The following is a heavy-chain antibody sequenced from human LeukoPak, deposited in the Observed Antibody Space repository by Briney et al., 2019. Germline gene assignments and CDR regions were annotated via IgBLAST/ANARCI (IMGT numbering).Heavy chain of an antibody. CDR1: GGTFSSYA. D-gene: IGHD6-13*01. J-gene: IGHJ4*02. V-gene: IGHV1-69*13. CDR3: ASAYSSSWYGGVDY. CDR2: IIPIFGTA. Sequence: GASVKVSCKASGGTFSSYAICWVRQAPGQGLEWVGGIIPIFGTANYAQKSQGRVTITADESTSTAYMELSSLRSEDTAVYYCASAYSSSWYGGVDYWGQGTLVTVSS.